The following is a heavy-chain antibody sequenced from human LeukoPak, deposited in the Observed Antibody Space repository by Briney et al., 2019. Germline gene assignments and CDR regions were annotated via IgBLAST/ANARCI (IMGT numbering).Heavy chain of an antibody. CDR2: ISYDGSNK. Sequence: GGSLRLSCAASGFTFSSYAMHWVRQAPGKGLEWVAVISYDGSNKYYADSVKGRFTISRDNSKNTLYLQMNSLRAEDTAGYYCARESGWDPHFDYWGQGTLVTVSS. V-gene: IGHV3-30-3*01. CDR1: GFTFSSYA. D-gene: IGHD6-19*01. CDR3: ARESGWDPHFDY. J-gene: IGHJ4*02.